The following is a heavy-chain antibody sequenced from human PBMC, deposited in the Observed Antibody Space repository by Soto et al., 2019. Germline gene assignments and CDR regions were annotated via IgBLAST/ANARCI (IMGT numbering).Heavy chain of an antibody. J-gene: IGHJ4*02. D-gene: IGHD6-6*01. V-gene: IGHV3-74*01. CDR1: GFTFRSYW. CDR3: ASGGSSLNFDS. Sequence: EVQLVESGGGLVQPGGSLRLSCAASGFTFRSYWMQWVRQAPGKGLVWVSWINSDGSSTSYADSVKGRFTISRDNAKKTLYLQMNSLRAEDTAVYSCASGGSSLNFDSWGQGTLVTVSS. CDR2: INSDGSST.